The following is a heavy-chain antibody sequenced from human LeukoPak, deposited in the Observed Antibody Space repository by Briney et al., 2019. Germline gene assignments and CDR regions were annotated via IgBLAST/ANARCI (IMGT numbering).Heavy chain of an antibody. D-gene: IGHD5-12*01. CDR1: GYTFTSYG. J-gene: IGHJ4*02. V-gene: IGHV1-18*01. CDR2: ISAYNGNT. CDR3: ARVYYYQGGYDFDY. Sequence: ASVKVSCKASGYTFTSYGISWVRQAPGQGSEWMGWISAYNGNTNYAQKLQGRVTMTTDTSTSTAYMELRSLRSDDTAVYYCARVYYYQGGYDFDYWGQGTLVTVSS.